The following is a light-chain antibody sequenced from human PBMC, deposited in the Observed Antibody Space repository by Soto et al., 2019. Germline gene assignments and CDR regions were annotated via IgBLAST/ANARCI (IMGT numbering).Light chain of an antibody. Sequence: DIQMTQSPSTLSASVGDRVTITCRASQSINNWLAWYQQKPGKAPKLFIFKASTLEIGVPSRFNGSGSGTEFTLSISSLQPDDFATYFCQQYESFPRTFGQGTKVEI. V-gene: IGKV1-5*03. J-gene: IGKJ1*01. CDR1: QSINNW. CDR3: QQYESFPRT. CDR2: KAS.